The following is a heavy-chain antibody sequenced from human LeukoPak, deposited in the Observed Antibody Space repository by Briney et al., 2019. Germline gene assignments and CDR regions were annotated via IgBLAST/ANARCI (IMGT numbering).Heavy chain of an antibody. CDR2: INPNSGGT. D-gene: IGHD6-19*01. CDR3: ARELDGIAVAGTGEDY. V-gene: IGHV1-2*02. CDR1: GYTFTGYY. Sequence: ASVKVSCKASGYTFTGYYMHWVRQAPGQGLEWMGWINPNSGGTNYAQKFQGRVTMTRDTPISTAYMELSRLRSDDTAVYYCARELDGIAVAGTGEDYWGQGTLVTVSS. J-gene: IGHJ4*02.